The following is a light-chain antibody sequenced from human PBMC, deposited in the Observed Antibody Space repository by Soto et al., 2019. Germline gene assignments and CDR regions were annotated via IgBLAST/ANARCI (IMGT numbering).Light chain of an antibody. CDR2: AAS. Sequence: DIQMTQSPSSLYASVGDRVTITCRASQSISSYLNWYQQKPGKSPKLLIYAASSLQSGVPSRFSGSGSGTDFTLTISSLQPEDFATYYCPQSYSTLTVGGGTKVEIK. CDR3: PQSYSTLT. J-gene: IGKJ4*01. CDR1: QSISSY. V-gene: IGKV1-39*01.